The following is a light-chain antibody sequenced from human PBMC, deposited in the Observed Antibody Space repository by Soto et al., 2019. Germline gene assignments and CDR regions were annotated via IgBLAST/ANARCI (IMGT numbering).Light chain of an antibody. CDR3: QQYNGWPPWT. J-gene: IGKJ1*01. CDR2: DGA. V-gene: IGKV3-15*01. Sequence: EIVMTQSPATLSVSPGERGTLSCRASQAVSSNLAWYQQKPGQAPRLLIYDGATRATGVPARFSGSGSGTEFTLTISSLQSEDIAVYYCQQYNGWPPWTFGQGTKVEIK. CDR1: QAVSSN.